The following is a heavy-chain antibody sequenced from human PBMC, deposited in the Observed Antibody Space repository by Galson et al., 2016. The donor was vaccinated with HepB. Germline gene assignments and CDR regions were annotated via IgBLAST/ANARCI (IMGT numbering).Heavy chain of an antibody. Sequence: SVKVSCKSSGYTFSTYDMHWVRQSPGQRLEWMGYLSAASGDTQYSQSFQGKVTLPRDTSATTHYMELTSLTSEDTAVYYCARELNGKMDVWGQGTTVAGSS. J-gene: IGHJ6*02. CDR3: ARELNGKMDV. CDR2: LSAASGDT. V-gene: IGHV1-3*01. CDR1: GYTFSTYD.